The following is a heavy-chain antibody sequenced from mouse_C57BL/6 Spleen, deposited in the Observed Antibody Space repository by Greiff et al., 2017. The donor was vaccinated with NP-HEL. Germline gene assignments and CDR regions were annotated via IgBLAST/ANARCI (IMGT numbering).Heavy chain of an antibody. V-gene: IGHV5-6*01. D-gene: IGHD2-1*01. CDR3: ARIYYGNYVGAMDY. J-gene: IGHJ4*01. Sequence: EVQWVESGGDLVKPGGSLKLSCAASGFTFSSYGMSWVRQTPDKRLEWVATISSGGSYTYYPDSVKGRFTISRDNAKNTLYLQMSSLKSEDTAMYYCARIYYGNYVGAMDYWGQGTSVTVSS. CDR1: GFTFSSYG. CDR2: ISSGGSYT.